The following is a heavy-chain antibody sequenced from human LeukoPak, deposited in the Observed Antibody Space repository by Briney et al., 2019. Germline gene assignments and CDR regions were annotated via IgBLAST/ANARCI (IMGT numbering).Heavy chain of an antibody. Sequence: GGSLRLSCAASGFTFSSYAMSWIRQAPGKGLEWVSAFSGSGGSTYYADSVKGRFTISRDNSKNTLYLQMNSLRAEDTAVYYCAQEAVVRMVRGVFDYWGQGTLVTVSS. D-gene: IGHD3-10*01. CDR1: GFTFSSYA. V-gene: IGHV3-23*01. CDR3: AQEAVVRMVRGVFDY. CDR2: FSGSGGST. J-gene: IGHJ4*02.